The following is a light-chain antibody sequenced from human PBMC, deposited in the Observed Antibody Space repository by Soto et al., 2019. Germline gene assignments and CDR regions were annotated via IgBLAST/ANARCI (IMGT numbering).Light chain of an antibody. CDR2: GNY. Sequence: QLVLTQPPSASGTPGQRVTISCSGSSSNIGRNAVNWYQQLPGTVPKLLIYGNYQRPSGVPDRFSGSESATSASLAISGLQSEDEADYYCQSYDSSLSRRWVFGGGTKVTVL. CDR3: QSYDSSLSRRWV. V-gene: IGLV1-44*01. J-gene: IGLJ3*02. CDR1: SSNIGRNA.